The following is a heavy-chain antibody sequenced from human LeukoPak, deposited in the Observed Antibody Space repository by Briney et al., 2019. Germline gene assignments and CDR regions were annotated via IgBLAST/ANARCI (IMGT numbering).Heavy chain of an antibody. V-gene: IGHV4-59*01. D-gene: IGHD6-13*01. CDR3: ASVSSSWYYFDY. CDR2: IYYSGST. Sequence: SETLSLTCTVSGVSISSYYWSWIRQPPGRGLEWIGYIYYSGSTNYNPSLKSRVTISVDTSKNQFSLKLSSVTAADTAVFYCASVSSSWYYFDYWGQGTLVTVPS. CDR1: GVSISSYY. J-gene: IGHJ4*02.